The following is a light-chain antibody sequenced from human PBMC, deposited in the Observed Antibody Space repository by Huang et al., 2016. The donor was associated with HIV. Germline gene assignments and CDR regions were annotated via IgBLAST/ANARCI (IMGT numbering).Light chain of an antibody. CDR2: CAS. CDR3: QQYFSTPLT. CDR1: QSLLYSSNNKPY. Sequence: IVVTQSPDSLAVSLGERAAINCKSSQSLLYSSNNKPYLAWYQQKPGQSPALLIYCASTRAPGVPDRFNGSGSGTDFNLTINSLQAEDVALYDCQQYFSTPLTFGGGTKVDIK. J-gene: IGKJ4*01. V-gene: IGKV4-1*01.